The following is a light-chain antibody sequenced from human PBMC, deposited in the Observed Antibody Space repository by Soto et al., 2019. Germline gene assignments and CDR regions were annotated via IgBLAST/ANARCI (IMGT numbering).Light chain of an antibody. J-gene: IGKJ3*01. CDR1: QSVLYSSNDKNY. V-gene: IGKV4-1*01. CDR3: QQYYSSPFT. CDR2: WAS. Sequence: DIVMTQSPDSLAVSLGERPTINCKSSQSVLYSSNDKNYLAWYQQKPGQPPRLLIYWASTRESGVPDRVTGGGSGTDFTLTISSLQAEDVAVYYCQQYYSSPFTFGPGTKVDIK.